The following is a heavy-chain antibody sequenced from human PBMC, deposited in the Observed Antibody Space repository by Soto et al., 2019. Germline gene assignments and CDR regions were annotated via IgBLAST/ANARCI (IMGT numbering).Heavy chain of an antibody. CDR3: ARMAGTTDDY. CDR1: GGSISSYH. J-gene: IGHJ4*02. Sequence: QVQLQESGPGLVKPSETLSLICTVSGGSISSYHWSWIRQPPGKGLEWIGYIYYSGSTKYNPSLKRRVTISVDRSKNQFSLKLSSVTAADTAVYYCARMAGTTDDYWGQGTLVTVSS. D-gene: IGHD6-19*01. V-gene: IGHV4-59*01. CDR2: IYYSGST.